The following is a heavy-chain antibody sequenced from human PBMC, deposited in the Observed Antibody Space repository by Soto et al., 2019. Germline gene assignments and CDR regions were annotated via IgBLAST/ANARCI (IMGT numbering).Heavy chain of an antibody. CDR3: ESDRGRRFLEWDRFDYYGMFY. D-gene: IGHD3-3*01. CDR2: INWNGGST. V-gene: IGHV3-20*04. Sequence: EVQLVESGGGVVQPGGSLRLSCAASGFTFDDYGMSWVRQAPGKGLEWVSGINWNGGSTGYADSVKGRFTISRDNAKNFLHLQMNSLGAEVTAMYYCESDRGRRFLEWDRFDYYGMFYWGQGATGTGSS. J-gene: IGHJ6*02. CDR1: GFTFDDYG.